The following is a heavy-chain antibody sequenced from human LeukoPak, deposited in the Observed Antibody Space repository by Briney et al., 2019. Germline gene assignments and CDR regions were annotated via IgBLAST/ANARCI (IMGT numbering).Heavy chain of an antibody. J-gene: IGHJ4*02. D-gene: IGHD3-22*01. CDR1: GFTFSSCW. V-gene: IGHV3-7*01. Sequence: QAGGSLRLSCAASGFTFSSCWMSWVRQTPGKGLHWVANIKGDGSEKSYVDSVKGRFTISRDNAKNSLYLQMNSLRAEDTAVYYCAKCSVDEEAPGVVVIEGGIDYWGQGTLVTVSS. CDR2: IKGDGSEK. CDR3: AKCSVDEEAPGVVVIEGGIDY.